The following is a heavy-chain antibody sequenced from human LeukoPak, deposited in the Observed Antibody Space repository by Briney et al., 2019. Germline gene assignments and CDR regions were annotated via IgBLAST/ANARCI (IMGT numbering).Heavy chain of an antibody. Sequence: GGSLRLSCAASGFTVSSNYMSWVRQAPGKGLEWVSIIYSGGRAFYADSVKGRFTISGDSSKNTLDLQMNSLRVEDTAPYYCARDPPAGWYFDLWGRGTLVTVSS. V-gene: IGHV3-53*01. J-gene: IGHJ2*01. CDR3: ARDPPAGWYFDL. CDR2: IYSGGRA. CDR1: GFTVSSNY.